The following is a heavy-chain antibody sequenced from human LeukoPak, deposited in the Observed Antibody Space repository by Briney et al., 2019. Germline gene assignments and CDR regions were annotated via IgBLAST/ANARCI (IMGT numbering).Heavy chain of an antibody. D-gene: IGHD3-3*01. V-gene: IGHV3-7*01. CDR2: IKQDGSEK. J-gene: IGHJ3*02. Sequence: PGGSLRLSCAASGFTFSSYWMSWVRQAPGKGPEWVANIKQDGSEKYYVDSVKGRFTISRDNAKNSLYLQMNSLRAEDTAVYYCARDAFSRISVIGVVSDAFDIWGQGTMVTVSS. CDR1: GFTFSSYW. CDR3: ARDAFSRISVIGVVSDAFDI.